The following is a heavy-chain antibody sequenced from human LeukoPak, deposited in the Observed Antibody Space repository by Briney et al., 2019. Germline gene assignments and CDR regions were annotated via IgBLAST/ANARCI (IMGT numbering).Heavy chain of an antibody. D-gene: IGHD2-15*01. CDR3: ARSGYCSGGSCFDFDY. J-gene: IGHJ4*02. CDR2: MNPNSGNT. CDR1: GYTFTNYD. Sequence: ASVKVSCKASGYTFTNYDINWVRQATGQGLEWMGWMNPNSGNTGYAQKFQGRVTMTRNTSISTAYMELSSLRSEDTAVYYCARSGYCSGGSCFDFDYWGQGTLVTVSS. V-gene: IGHV1-8*01.